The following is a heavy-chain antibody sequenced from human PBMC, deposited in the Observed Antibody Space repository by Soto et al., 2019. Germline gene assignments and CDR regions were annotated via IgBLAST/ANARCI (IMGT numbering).Heavy chain of an antibody. CDR2: ISHDGSKK. D-gene: IGHD3-10*02. V-gene: IGHV3-30*04. Sequence: QVQLVESGGGVVQPGRSLRLSCTASGFIFNRSAMHWVRQAPGRGLEWVAVISHDGSKKYHADSVEGRFTTARDNSKNTLYLQMNSLRPEDTAVYYCARDLTMFGEEFYFDYWGQGTLVTVSS. CDR1: GFIFNRSA. J-gene: IGHJ4*02. CDR3: ARDLTMFGEEFYFDY.